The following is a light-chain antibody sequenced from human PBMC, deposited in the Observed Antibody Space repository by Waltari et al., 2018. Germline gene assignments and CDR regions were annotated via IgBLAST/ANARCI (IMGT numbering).Light chain of an antibody. CDR2: EVT. CDR3: SSYAGSTTLVI. CDR1: SNDVGSYNL. Sequence: QSALTQPASVSGSPGQSITISCTGTSNDVGSYNLVSWYQQYPGKAPTLMIYEVTKRPSGVFSRFSGSKSGNTASRTSSGLQAEDEADYYCSSYAGSTTLVIFGGGTKLTV. J-gene: IGLJ2*01. V-gene: IGLV2-23*02.